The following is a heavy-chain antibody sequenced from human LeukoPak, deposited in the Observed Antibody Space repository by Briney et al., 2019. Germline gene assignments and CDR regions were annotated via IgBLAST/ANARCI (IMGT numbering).Heavy chain of an antibody. CDR1: GFTFSSYA. J-gene: IGHJ1*01. V-gene: IGHV3-30*04. CDR3: ARVFTIVRGVRSEYFQH. D-gene: IGHD3-10*01. Sequence: GRSLRLSCAASGFTFSSYAMHWVRQAPGKGLEWVAVISYDGSNKYYADSVKGRFTISRDNSKNTLYLQMNSLRAEDTAVYYCARVFTIVRGVRSEYFQHWGQGTLVTVSS. CDR2: ISYDGSNK.